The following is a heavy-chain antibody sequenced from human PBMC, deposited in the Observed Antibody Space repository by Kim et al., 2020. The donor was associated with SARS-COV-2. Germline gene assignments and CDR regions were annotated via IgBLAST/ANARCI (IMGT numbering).Heavy chain of an antibody. CDR1: GFTFSSYG. CDR2: ISYDGSTK. V-gene: IGHV3-30*18. J-gene: IGHJ6*02. CDR3: AKECHEDTAMVSGFYYYYGMDV. D-gene: IGHD5-18*01. Sequence: GGSLRLSCAASGFTFSSYGMHWVRQAPGKGLEWVAVISYDGSTKYYADSVKGRFTISRDNSKNTLYLQMNSLRAEDTAVYYCAKECHEDTAMVSGFYYYYGMDVWGQGTTVTVSS.